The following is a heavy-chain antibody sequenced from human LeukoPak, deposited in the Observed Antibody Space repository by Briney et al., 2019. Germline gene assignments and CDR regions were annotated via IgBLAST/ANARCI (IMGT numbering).Heavy chain of an antibody. D-gene: IGHD6-19*01. Sequence: GGSLRLSCAASGFTFSSYEMNWVRQAPGKGLEWVSYISSSGSTIYYADSVKGRFTISRDNAKNSLYLQMNSLRAEDTAVYYCARSGSSGWYFHYWGQGTLVTVSS. CDR3: ARSGSSGWYFHY. J-gene: IGHJ4*02. CDR2: ISSSGSTI. CDR1: GFTFSSYE. V-gene: IGHV3-48*03.